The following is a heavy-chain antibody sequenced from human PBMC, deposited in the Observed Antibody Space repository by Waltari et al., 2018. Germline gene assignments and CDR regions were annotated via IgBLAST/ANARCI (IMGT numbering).Heavy chain of an antibody. J-gene: IGHJ2*01. CDR1: GGTFSSYA. CDR3: ARDRGLDPTEYWYFDL. CDR2: IIPIVGTA. D-gene: IGHD3-10*01. V-gene: IGHV1-69*01. Sequence: QVQLVQSGAEVKKPGSSVKVSCKASGGTFSSYAISWVRQAPGQGLEWMGGIIPIVGTANYAQKFQGRVTITADESTSTAYMELSSLRSEDTAVYYCARDRGLDPTEYWYFDLWGRGTLVTVSS.